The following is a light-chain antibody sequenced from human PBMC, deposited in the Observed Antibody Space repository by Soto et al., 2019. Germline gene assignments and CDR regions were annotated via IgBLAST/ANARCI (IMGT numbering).Light chain of an antibody. CDR1: SSNIGSNT. Sequence: QSVLTQPPSASGTPGQRVTISCSGSSSNIGSNTVNWYQQLPGTAPKLLIYSNNQRPSGVPVRFSGSKSGTSASLSISGLQSEDEADYYCAAWDDSLNGPGVVFGGWTKLTVL. CDR2: SNN. J-gene: IGLJ2*01. V-gene: IGLV1-44*01. CDR3: AAWDDSLNGPGVV.